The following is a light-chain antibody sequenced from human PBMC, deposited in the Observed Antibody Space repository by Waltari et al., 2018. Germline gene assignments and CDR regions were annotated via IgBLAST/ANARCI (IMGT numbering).Light chain of an antibody. Sequence: AIQMTQSPSSLSASVGDRVTITCRASQGIRNDLGWYQQKPGKAPKLLIYAASSSQSGVPSRFSGSGSGTDFTLTISSLQPEDFATYYCLQDYNYQWTFGQGTKVEIK. V-gene: IGKV1-6*01. CDR1: QGIRND. J-gene: IGKJ1*01. CDR2: AAS. CDR3: LQDYNYQWT.